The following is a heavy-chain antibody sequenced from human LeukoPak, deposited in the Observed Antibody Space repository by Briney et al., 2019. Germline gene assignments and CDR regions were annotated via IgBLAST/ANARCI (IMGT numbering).Heavy chain of an antibody. J-gene: IGHJ4*02. CDR2: IVISSGNT. D-gene: IGHD2-2*01. V-gene: IGHV3-48*01. Sequence: GGSLRLSCVASGFTFSSYSMRWVRQAPGKGLEWIAYIVISSGNTRYADSVKGRFTISGDKAKNSVYLQMNSLLGEDTAVYYCARDTKYAFDNWGQETLVTASS. CDR1: GFTFSSYS. CDR3: ARDTKYAFDN.